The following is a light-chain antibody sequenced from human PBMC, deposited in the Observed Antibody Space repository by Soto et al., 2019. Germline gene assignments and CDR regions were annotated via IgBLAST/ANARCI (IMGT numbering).Light chain of an antibody. CDR2: DAS. J-gene: IGKJ5*01. CDR1: QSISSW. V-gene: IGKV1-5*01. CDR3: QQYNSHPT. Sequence: DLQMTQSPSTLSASVGDRVTITCRASQSISSWLAWYQQKPGKAPKVLIYDASSLESGVPSRFSGSGSGTEFTLTISSLQPDDFATYYCQQYNSHPTFGQGTGLEIK.